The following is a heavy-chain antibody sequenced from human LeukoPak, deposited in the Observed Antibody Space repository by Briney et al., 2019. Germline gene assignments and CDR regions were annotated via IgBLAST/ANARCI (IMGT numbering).Heavy chain of an antibody. CDR2: INPNSGGT. CDR3: ARTTYYYDSSGYYYYFDY. Sequence: ASVTVSCKASGYTFTGYYMHWVRQAPGQGLEWMGWINPNSGGTNYAQKFQGRVTMTRDTSISTAYMELSRLRSDDTAVYYCARTTYYYDSSGYYYYFDYWGQGTLVTVSS. D-gene: IGHD3-22*01. V-gene: IGHV1-2*02. J-gene: IGHJ4*02. CDR1: GYTFTGYY.